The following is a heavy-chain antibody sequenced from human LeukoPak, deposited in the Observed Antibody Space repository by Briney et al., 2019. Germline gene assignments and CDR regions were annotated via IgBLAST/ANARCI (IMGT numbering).Heavy chain of an antibody. D-gene: IGHD3-3*01. CDR2: IYCSGST. V-gene: IGHV4-59*01. Sequence: SETLSLTCTVSGGSISSYYWSWIRQPPGKGLEWIGYIYCSGSTNYNPSLKSRVTISVDTSKNQFSLKLSSVTAADTAVYYCQSRFLEWLLDYWGQGTLVTVSS. J-gene: IGHJ4*02. CDR1: GGSISSYY. CDR3: QSRFLEWLLDY.